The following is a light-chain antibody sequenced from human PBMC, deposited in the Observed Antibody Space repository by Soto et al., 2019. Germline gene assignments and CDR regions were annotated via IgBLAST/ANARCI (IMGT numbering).Light chain of an antibody. CDR3: CSYAGSYTFEVV. Sequence: QSALTQPRSVSGSPGQSVTISCTGTSSDVGGYNYVSWYQQHPGKAPKLMIYDVSKRPSGVPDRFSGSKSGNTASLTISGLQAEDEADYYCCSYAGSYTFEVVFGGGTKLPVL. CDR2: DVS. J-gene: IGLJ2*01. V-gene: IGLV2-11*01. CDR1: SSDVGGYNY.